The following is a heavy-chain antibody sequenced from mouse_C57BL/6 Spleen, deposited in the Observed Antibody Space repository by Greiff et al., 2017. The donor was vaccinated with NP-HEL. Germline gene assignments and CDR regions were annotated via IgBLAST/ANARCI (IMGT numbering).Heavy chain of an antibody. CDR3: ARSEGLDGYFDV. D-gene: IGHD3-3*01. Sequence: QVQLKESGPELVKPGASVKISCKASGYAFSSSWMNWVKQRPGKGLEWIGRIYPGDGDTNYNGKFKGKATLTADKSSSTAYMQLSSLTSEDSAVYFCARSEGLDGYFDVWGTGTTVTVSS. CDR2: IYPGDGDT. J-gene: IGHJ1*03. V-gene: IGHV1-82*01. CDR1: GYAFSSSW.